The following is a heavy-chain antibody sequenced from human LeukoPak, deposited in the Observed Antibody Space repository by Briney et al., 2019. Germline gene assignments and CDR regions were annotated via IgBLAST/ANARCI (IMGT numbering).Heavy chain of an antibody. CDR1: GYTFPSYD. J-gene: IGHJ4*02. Sequence: ASVKVSCKATGYTFPSYDINWVRQATGQGLEWMGWMNPNSGNTGYAQKFQGRVTITRNTSISTAYMELSSLRSEDTAVYYCAILEGGSSWFDWGQGTLVTVSS. CDR3: AILEGGSSWFD. V-gene: IGHV1-8*01. CDR2: MNPNSGNT. D-gene: IGHD6-13*01.